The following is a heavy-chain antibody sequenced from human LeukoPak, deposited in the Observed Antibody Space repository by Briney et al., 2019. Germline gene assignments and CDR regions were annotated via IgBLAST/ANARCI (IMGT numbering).Heavy chain of an antibody. CDR3: ARGGDYYGSGSPDAFDI. CDR1: GYTFTSYG. V-gene: IGHV1-18*01. D-gene: IGHD3-10*01. CDR2: ISAYNGNT. J-gene: IGHJ3*02. Sequence: ASVKVSCKASGYTFTSYGISWVRQAPGQGLEWMGWISAYNGNTNYAQKLQGRVTMTTDTSTSTAYMELRSLRSDDTAAYYCARGGDYYGSGSPDAFDIWGQGTMVTVSS.